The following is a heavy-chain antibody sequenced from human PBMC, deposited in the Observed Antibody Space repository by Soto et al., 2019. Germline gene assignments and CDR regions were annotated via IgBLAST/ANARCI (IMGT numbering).Heavy chain of an antibody. CDR3: AKDTGNYYDSTLGGYFDC. CDR1: GFTFSSYG. J-gene: IGHJ4*02. CDR2: ISYDGSNK. D-gene: IGHD3-22*01. Sequence: QVQLVESGGGVVQPGRSLRLSCAASGFTFSSYGMHWVRQAPGKGLEWVAVISYDGSNKYYADSVKGRFTISRDNSKNTLYLQMNSLSAEDTAVYYCAKDTGNYYDSTLGGYFDCWGQGTLVTVSS. V-gene: IGHV3-30*18.